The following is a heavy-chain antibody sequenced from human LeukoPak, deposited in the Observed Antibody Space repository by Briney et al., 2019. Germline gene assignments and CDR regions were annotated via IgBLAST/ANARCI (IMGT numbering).Heavy chain of an antibody. J-gene: IGHJ4*02. CDR1: GSIFTSYW. CDR2: IYPGDSDT. D-gene: IGHD6-19*01. CDR3: ARSVGAAISVAGLYFDY. V-gene: IGHV5-51*01. Sequence: KPGASLQISCQGSGSIFTSYWIGWVRQLPGKGLEWMGIIYPGDSDTRYSPSFQGQVTISADKSISTAYLQWSSLKASDTAMYYCARSVGAAISVAGLYFDYWGQGTLVTVSS.